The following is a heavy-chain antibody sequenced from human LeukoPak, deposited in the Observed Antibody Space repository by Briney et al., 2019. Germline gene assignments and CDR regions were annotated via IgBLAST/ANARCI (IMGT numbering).Heavy chain of an antibody. Sequence: GGSLRLSCVASGFTFSDAWMSWVRQAPGKGLEWVGRIKSKTDGGTIDYAAPVKGRFTISRDDSYSTLYLQMNSLKTEDTAVYYCTTRKYYESSGCDYWGQGTLATVSS. CDR1: GFTFSDAW. CDR2: IKSKTDGGTI. CDR3: TTRKYYESSGCDY. V-gene: IGHV3-15*01. J-gene: IGHJ4*02. D-gene: IGHD3-22*01.